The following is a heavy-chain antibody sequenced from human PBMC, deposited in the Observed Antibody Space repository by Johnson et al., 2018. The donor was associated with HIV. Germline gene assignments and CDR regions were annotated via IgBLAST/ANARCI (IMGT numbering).Heavy chain of an antibody. CDR3: ARDLAAGIPSVAFDI. V-gene: IGHV3-66*03. CDR1: GFTVSSNY. D-gene: IGHD6-25*01. CDR2: ISSGGST. J-gene: IGHJ3*02. Sequence: VQLVESGGGLIQPGGSLRLSCAASGFTVSSNYMSWVRQAPGQGLAWVSVISSGGSTSSSYSVMGRFSISRDDSKNTLYLQMNSLRAEDTAVYYCARDLAAGIPSVAFDIWGQGTMVTVSS.